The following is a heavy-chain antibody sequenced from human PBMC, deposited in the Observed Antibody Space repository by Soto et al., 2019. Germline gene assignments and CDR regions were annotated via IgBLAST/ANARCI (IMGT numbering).Heavy chain of an antibody. CDR3: AKDHHLYSSGWYDYYYYGMDV. D-gene: IGHD6-19*01. Sequence: GGSLRLSCAASGFTFSSYGMHWVRQAPGKGLEWVAVISYDGSNKYYADSVKGRFTISRDNSKNTLYLQMNSLRAEDTAVYYCAKDHHLYSSGWYDYYYYGMDVWGQGTTVTVSS. CDR1: GFTFSSYG. J-gene: IGHJ6*02. V-gene: IGHV3-30*18. CDR2: ISYDGSNK.